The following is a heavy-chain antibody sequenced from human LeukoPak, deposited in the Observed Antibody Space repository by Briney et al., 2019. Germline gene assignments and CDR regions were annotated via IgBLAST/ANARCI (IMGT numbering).Heavy chain of an antibody. Sequence: GGSLRLSCAASGFTFSSYAMSWVRQAPGKGLVCVSSISGSCGSTYYADSVKGRFTISRDNSNNTLYLQMSSLRAEDTALYYCAKEVGLSAAGTRGDFDYWGQGTLATVSS. CDR3: AKEVGLSAAGTRGDFDY. D-gene: IGHD6-13*01. V-gene: IGHV3-23*01. CDR2: ISGSCGST. CDR1: GFTFSSYA. J-gene: IGHJ4*02.